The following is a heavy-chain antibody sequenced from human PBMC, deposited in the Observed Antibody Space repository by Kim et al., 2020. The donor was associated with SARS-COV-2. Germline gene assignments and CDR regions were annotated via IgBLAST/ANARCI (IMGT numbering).Heavy chain of an antibody. J-gene: IGHJ4*02. V-gene: IGHV4-34*01. CDR1: GGSFSGYY. CDR2: INHSGST. Sequence: SETLSLTCAVYGGSFSGYYWSWIRQPPGKGLEWIGEINHSGSTNYNPSLKSRVTISVDTSKNQFSLKLSSVTAADTAVYYCARVNHRIAVADRGGYFDYWGQGTLVTVSS. CDR3: ARVNHRIAVADRGGYFDY. D-gene: IGHD6-19*01.